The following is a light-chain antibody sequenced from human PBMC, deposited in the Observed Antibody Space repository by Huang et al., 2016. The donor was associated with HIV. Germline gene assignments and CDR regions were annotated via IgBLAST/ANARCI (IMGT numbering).Light chain of an antibody. CDR1: QSSTTS. Sequence: IQMTQSPSSRAAYVGDRVTISCRASQSSTTSLNCYQQKIGKAPKLGIYATSTLQSGVPSRFSVSGSGTDFSLSIDTLQPEDFATYYCQQSFSTPWTFGQGTRVES. CDR3: QQSFSTPWT. J-gene: IGKJ1*01. V-gene: IGKV1-39*01. CDR2: ATS.